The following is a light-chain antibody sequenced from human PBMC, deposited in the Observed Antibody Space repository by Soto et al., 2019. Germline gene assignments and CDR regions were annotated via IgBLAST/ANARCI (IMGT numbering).Light chain of an antibody. CDR1: SSNIGRNT. CDR2: NNG. Sequence: SMLTPPPSASGNPGHRVTISCSRSSSNIGRNTVSWYQHLPRTAPKLLIYNNGQRPSGVPDRFSASKSGTSASLAISWLQSDDEAYYYCAAWDDGLNGYVFGTGTKVTVL. J-gene: IGLJ1*01. CDR3: AAWDDGLNGYV. V-gene: IGLV1-44*01.